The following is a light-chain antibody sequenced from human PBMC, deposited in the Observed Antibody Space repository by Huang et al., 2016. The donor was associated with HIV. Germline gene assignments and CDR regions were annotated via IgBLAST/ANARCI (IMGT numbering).Light chain of an antibody. CDR2: TAS. J-gene: IGKJ2*01. V-gene: IGKV1-39*01. CDR1: QSISSY. CDR3: QQSYSTLYT. Sequence: DIQMTQSPSSLSASVGDRVTITCRASQSISSYLNWYQQKPGKAPKLLIYTASSLQSGVPSRFGGSGSGTDFRLTISSLQPEDFATYYCQQSYSTLYTFGQGTKLEIK.